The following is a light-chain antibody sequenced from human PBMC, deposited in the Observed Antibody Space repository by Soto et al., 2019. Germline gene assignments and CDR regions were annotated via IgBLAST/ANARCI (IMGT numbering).Light chain of an antibody. V-gene: IGKV1-33*01. CDR3: HQHDNLPLT. CDR1: RDITNF. Sequence: DIQINQSPSSLSASVGARVTITYPASRDITNFLNWYQQEPGKAPRLLIYDASNLATGVPSRFSGTGSATAFALTISSLQAEDTETYYCHQHDNLPLTFGGGTKVVIK. J-gene: IGKJ4*01. CDR2: DAS.